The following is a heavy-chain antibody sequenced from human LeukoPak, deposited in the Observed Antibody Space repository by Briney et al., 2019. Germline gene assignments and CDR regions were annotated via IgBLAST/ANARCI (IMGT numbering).Heavy chain of an antibody. CDR3: ARGGGMGHYYYYMDV. D-gene: IGHD5-24*01. CDR2: IYYSGST. Sequence: SETLSLTRTVSGGSIRSYYWSWIRQPPGKGLEWIGYIYYSGSTNYNPSLKSRVTISVDTSKNQFSLKLSSVTAADTAVYYCARGGGMGHYYYYMDVWGKGTTVTISS. V-gene: IGHV4-59*01. CDR1: GGSIRSYY. J-gene: IGHJ6*03.